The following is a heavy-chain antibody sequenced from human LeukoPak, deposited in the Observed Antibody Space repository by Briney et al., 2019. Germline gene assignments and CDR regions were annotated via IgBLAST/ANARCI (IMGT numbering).Heavy chain of an antibody. CDR1: GFTFSDYW. V-gene: IGHV3-74*01. J-gene: IGHJ4*02. Sequence: QSGGSLRLSCAASGFTFSDYWMYWVRQAPGKGLVCVSLINNDGSRTNYADSVKGRFTNSRDNAKNTLYLQMNSLRAEDTAIYYCAIHCSSTDCYAATGLGWGQGTLVTVSS. CDR3: AIHCSSTDCYAATGLG. D-gene: IGHD2-2*01. CDR2: INNDGSRT.